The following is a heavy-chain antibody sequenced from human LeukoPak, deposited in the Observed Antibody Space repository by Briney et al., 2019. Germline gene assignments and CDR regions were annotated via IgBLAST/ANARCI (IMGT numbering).Heavy chain of an antibody. J-gene: IGHJ4*02. CDR1: GGTFSSYA. CDR2: TIPIFGTA. D-gene: IGHD5-12*01. Sequence: GASVKVSCKASGGTFSSYAISWVRQAPGQGLEWMGGTIPIFGTANYAQKFQGRVTITADKSTSTAYMELSSLRSEDTAVYYCAREEGQYSGYGIFGYWGQGTLVTVSS. CDR3: AREEGQYSGYGIFGY. V-gene: IGHV1-69*06.